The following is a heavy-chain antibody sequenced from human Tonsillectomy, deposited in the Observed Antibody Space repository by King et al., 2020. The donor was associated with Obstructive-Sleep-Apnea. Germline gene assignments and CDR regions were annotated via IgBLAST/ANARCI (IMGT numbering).Heavy chain of an antibody. J-gene: IGHJ4*02. CDR3: ARESGDWLVDS. CDR2: ISSTGTYI. V-gene: IGHV3-11*06. D-gene: IGHD6-19*01. Sequence: VQLVESGGGVVKPGGSLRLSCAASGFTFTDYDYYMSWIRQAPGKGLEWVAYISSTGTYINYADSLKGRFTISRDNAANSVYLQMNSLRADDTALYFCARESGDWLVDSWGQGTLVIVSS. CDR1: GFTFTDYDYY.